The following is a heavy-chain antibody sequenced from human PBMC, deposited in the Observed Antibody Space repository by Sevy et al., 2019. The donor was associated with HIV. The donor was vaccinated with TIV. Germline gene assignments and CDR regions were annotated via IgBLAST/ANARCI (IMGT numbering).Heavy chain of an antibody. CDR1: GGSFSGYY. V-gene: IGHV4-34*01. CDR3: ARGTMYYYGSGSPRSMDV. D-gene: IGHD3-10*01. Sequence: SETLSLTCAVYGGSFSGYYWSWIRQPPGKGLEWIGEINHSGRTNYNPSLKSRVTISVDTSKNQFSLKLSSVTAADTAVYYCARGTMYYYGSGSPRSMDVWGQGTTVTVSS. CDR2: INHSGRT. J-gene: IGHJ6*02.